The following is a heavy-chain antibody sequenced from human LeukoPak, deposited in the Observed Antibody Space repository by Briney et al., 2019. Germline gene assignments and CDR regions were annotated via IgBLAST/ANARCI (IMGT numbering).Heavy chain of an antibody. CDR3: ARAGRAAANWFDP. Sequence: PGRSLRLSCAASGFTFSSYGMHWVRQAPGKGLEWVAVISYDGSNKYYADSVKGRFTISRDNSKNTLYLQMNSLRAEDTAVYYCARAGRAAANWFDPWGQGTLVTVSS. D-gene: IGHD2-2*01. J-gene: IGHJ5*02. CDR2: ISYDGSNK. CDR1: GFTFSSYG. V-gene: IGHV3-30*03.